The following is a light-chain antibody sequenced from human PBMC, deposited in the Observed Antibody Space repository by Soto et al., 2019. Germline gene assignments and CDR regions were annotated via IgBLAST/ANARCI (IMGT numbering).Light chain of an antibody. V-gene: IGLV1-51*01. J-gene: IGLJ3*02. CDR3: GTWDDSLSALWV. CDR1: SSNIGAGYD. CDR2: DNN. Sequence: QSVLTQPPSVSGAPGQRVTISCTGSSSNIGAGYDVHWYQQRPGTAPKLLIYDNNKRPSGIPDRFSGSKSGTSATLGITGLQTGDEADYYCGTWDDSLSALWVFGGGTKVTVL.